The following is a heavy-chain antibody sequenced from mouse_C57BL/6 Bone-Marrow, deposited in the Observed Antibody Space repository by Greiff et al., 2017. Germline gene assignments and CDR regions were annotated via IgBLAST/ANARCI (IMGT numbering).Heavy chain of an antibody. J-gene: IGHJ4*01. CDR1: GFTFSDYY. V-gene: IGHV5-12*01. D-gene: IGHD1-1*01. CDR3: ARRDITTMDY. Sequence: EVQLVESGGGLVQPGGSLKLSCAASGFTFSDYYMYWVRQTPEKRLEWVAYISNGGGSTYYPDTVKGRFTISRDNAKNTLYLQMSRLKSEDTAMYYCARRDITTMDYWGQGTSVTVSS. CDR2: ISNGGGST.